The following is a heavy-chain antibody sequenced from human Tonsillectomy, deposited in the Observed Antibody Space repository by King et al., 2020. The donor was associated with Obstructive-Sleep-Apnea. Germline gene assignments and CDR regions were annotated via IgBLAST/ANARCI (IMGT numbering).Heavy chain of an antibody. J-gene: IGHJ3*02. CDR1: GFTFSSYS. CDR2: IISSSSTI. V-gene: IGHV3-48*01. D-gene: IGHD1-26*01. CDR3: ARDLVRYYDI. Sequence: VQLVESGGGLVQPGGSLRLSCAASGFTFSSYSMNWVRQAPGKGLEWVSYIISSSSTIYYADSVKGRFTISRDNAKNSLYLQMNSLRAEDTAVYYCARDLVRYYDIWGQGTMVTVSS.